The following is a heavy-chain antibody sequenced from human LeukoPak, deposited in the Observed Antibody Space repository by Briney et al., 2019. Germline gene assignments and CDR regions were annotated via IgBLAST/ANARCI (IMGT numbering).Heavy chain of an antibody. CDR2: IYYSGST. J-gene: IGHJ4*02. CDR3: ARDEGSSYPFDY. V-gene: IGHV4-59*12. CDR1: GGSISSYY. D-gene: IGHD2-2*01. Sequence: SETLSLTCTVSGGSISSYYWSWIRQPPGKGLEWIGYIYYSGSTNYNPSLKSRVTISVDTSKNQFSLNLSSVTAADTAVYFCARDEGSSYPFDYWGQGTLVTVSS.